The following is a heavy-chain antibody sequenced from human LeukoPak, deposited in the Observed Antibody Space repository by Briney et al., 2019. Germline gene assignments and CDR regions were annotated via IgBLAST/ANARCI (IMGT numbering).Heavy chain of an antibody. CDR2: IIPIFGTA. CDR1: GGTFSSYA. J-gene: IGHJ5*02. V-gene: IGHV1-69*13. D-gene: IGHD4-23*01. Sequence: SVKVSCKASGGTFSSYAISWVRQAPGQGLEWMGGIIPIFGTANYAQKFQGRVTITADESTSTAYMELSSLRSEDTAVYCCARRLRWANWFDPWGQGTLVTVSS. CDR3: ARRLRWANWFDP.